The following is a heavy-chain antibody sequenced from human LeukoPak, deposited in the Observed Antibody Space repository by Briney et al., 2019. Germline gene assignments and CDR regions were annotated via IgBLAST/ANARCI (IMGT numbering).Heavy chain of an antibody. CDR3: ARDRPLTTVTTSWFFDY. CDR2: IWYDGSNK. D-gene: IGHD4-17*01. V-gene: IGHV3-33*01. J-gene: IGHJ4*02. CDR1: GFTFSSYG. Sequence: PGRSLRLSCAASGFTFSSYGMHWVRQAPGKGLEWVAVIWYDGSNKYYADSVKGRFAISRDNSKNTLYLQMNSLRAEDTAVYYCARDRPLTTVTTSWFFDYWGQGTLVTVSS.